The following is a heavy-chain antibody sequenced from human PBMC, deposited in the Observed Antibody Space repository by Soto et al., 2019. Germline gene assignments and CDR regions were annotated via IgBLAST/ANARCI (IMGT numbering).Heavy chain of an antibody. D-gene: IGHD4-17*01. CDR2: INAGNGNT. J-gene: IGHJ4*02. V-gene: IGHV1-3*01. CDR3: ARGPYGDYTTFDY. Sequence: ASVKVSCKASGYTFTSYAMHWARQAPGQRLEWMGWINAGNGNTKYSQKFQGRVTITRDTSASTAYMELSSLRSEDTAVYYCARGPYGDYTTFDYWGQGTLVTVSS. CDR1: GYTFTSYA.